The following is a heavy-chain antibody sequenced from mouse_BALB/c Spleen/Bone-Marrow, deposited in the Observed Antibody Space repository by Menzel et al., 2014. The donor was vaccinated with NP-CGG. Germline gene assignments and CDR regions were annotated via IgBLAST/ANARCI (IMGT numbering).Heavy chain of an antibody. V-gene: IGHV1-7*01. CDR3: VRSTGAMDY. J-gene: IGHJ4*01. Sequence: VKLVESGAELAKPGASVKMSCKAFGYTFTSYWMHWVKQRPGQGLEWIGYINPSTGYTDYSQKFKDKATLTADKSSSTAYMQLSSLTSEDSAVYYCVRSTGAMDYWGQGTSVTVSS. CDR1: GYTFTSYW. CDR2: INPSTGYT. D-gene: IGHD3-2*01.